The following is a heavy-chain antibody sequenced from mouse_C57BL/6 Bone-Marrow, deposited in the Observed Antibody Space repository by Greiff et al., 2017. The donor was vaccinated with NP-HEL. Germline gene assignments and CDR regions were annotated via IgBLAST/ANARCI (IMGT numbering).Heavy chain of an antibody. CDR2: IDPNSGGT. CDR3: ARGTTVVAEDWYFDV. D-gene: IGHD1-1*01. J-gene: IGHJ1*03. Sequence: QVQLQQSGAELVKPGASVKLSCKASGYTFTSYWMHWVKQRPGRGLEWIGRIDPNSGGTKYNEKFKSKATLTVDKPSSTAYMQLSSLTSEDSAVYYCARGTTVVAEDWYFDVWGTGTTGTVSS. V-gene: IGHV1-72*01. CDR1: GYTFTSYW.